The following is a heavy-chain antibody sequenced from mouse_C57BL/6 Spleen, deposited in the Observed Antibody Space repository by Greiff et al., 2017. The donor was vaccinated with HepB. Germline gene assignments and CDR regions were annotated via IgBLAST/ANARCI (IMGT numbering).Heavy chain of an antibody. D-gene: IGHD1-1*01. Sequence: VQLQQSGAELVRPGTSVKVSCKASGYAFTNYLIEWVKQRPGQGLEWIGVINPGSGGTNYNEKFKGKATLIADKSSSTAYMQLSSLTSEDSAVYFCARRGIYYYGSSLHYYSKDYWGQGTTVTVSS. V-gene: IGHV1-54*01. CDR1: GYAFTNYL. CDR2: INPGSGGT. CDR3: ARRGIYYYGSSLHYYSKDY. J-gene: IGHJ4*01.